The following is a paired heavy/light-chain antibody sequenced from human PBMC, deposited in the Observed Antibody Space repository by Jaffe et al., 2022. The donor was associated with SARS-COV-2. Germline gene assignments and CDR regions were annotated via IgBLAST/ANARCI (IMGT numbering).Heavy chain of an antibody. CDR3: ARGRGCGSTYGCPVGTLYYFDY. J-gene: IGHJ4*02. D-gene: IGHD4-17*01. CDR1: GFTFSSHW. Sequence: EVQLVESGGGLVQPGGSLRLSCAASGFTFSSHWMSWVRQAPGKGLEWVANIKQDGGEQYYVDSVRGRFTVSRDNAKNSLSLHMNSLRAEDTAIYYCARGRGCGSTYGCPVGTLYYFDYWGQGTLVIVSS. CDR2: IKQDGGEQ. V-gene: IGHV3-7*01.
Light chain of an antibody. V-gene: IGLV2-11*01. J-gene: IGLJ2*01. CDR2: DVA. CDR1: SSDVGGYNY. CDR3: SSYAGSYDVV. Sequence: QSALTQPRSVSGSPGQSVTISCTGTSSDVGGYNYVSWYQQLPGQVPKLIIYDVAKRPSGVPDRFSGSKSGNTASLTISGLQAEDEADFYCSSYAGSYDVVFGGGTKLTVL.